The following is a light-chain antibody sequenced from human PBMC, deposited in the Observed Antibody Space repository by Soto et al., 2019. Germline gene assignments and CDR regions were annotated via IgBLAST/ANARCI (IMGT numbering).Light chain of an antibody. V-gene: IGKV3-20*01. CDR3: QQYGSLLRT. J-gene: IGKJ1*01. CDR1: QSVSSK. CDR2: GAS. Sequence: EIVMTQSPATLSVSPGEGATLSCRASQSVSSKLAWYQQKPGQAPRLLIYGASTRATGIPDRFSGSGSGTDFTLTISRLEPEDFAVYYCQQYGSLLRTFGQGTKVDIK.